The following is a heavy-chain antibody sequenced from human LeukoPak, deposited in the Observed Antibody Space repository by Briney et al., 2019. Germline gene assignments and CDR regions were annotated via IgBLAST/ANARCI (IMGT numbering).Heavy chain of an antibody. Sequence: SETLSLTCAVSGYSISSGYYWGWIQQPPGKGLEWIGSIYHSGSTYYNPSLKSRVTISVDTSKNQFSLKLSSVTAADTAVYYCVTRYIVATPLDYWGQGTLVTVSS. D-gene: IGHD5-12*01. J-gene: IGHJ4*02. V-gene: IGHV4-38-2*01. CDR2: IYHSGST. CDR1: GYSISSGYY. CDR3: VTRYIVATPLDY.